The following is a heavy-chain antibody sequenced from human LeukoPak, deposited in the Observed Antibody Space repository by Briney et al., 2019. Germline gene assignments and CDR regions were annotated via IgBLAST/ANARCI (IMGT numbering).Heavy chain of an antibody. Sequence: SETLSLTCTVSGGSISSYYWSWIRQPPGKGLEWIGYIYYGGSTNYNPSLKSRVTISVDTSKNQFSLKLSSVTAADTAVYYCASRLFSSSWSPWAFDIWGQGTMVTVSS. CDR3: ASRLFSSSWSPWAFDI. J-gene: IGHJ3*02. V-gene: IGHV4-59*01. D-gene: IGHD6-13*01. CDR1: GGSISSYY. CDR2: IYYGGST.